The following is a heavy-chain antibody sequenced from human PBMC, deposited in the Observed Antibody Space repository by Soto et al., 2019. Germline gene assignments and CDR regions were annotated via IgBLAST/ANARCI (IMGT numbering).Heavy chain of an antibody. CDR1: GYTLTSYG. Sequence: ASVKVSRKASGYTLTSYGISWVRQAPGQGLDWMGWISAYNGNTNYAQKLQGRVTISVDTSKNQFSLKLSSVTAADTAVYYCAGGIGPRFLEWLLWRWFDPWGQGTLVTVSS. D-gene: IGHD3-3*01. CDR2: ISAYNGNT. CDR3: AGGIGPRFLEWLLWRWFDP. J-gene: IGHJ5*02. V-gene: IGHV1-18*01.